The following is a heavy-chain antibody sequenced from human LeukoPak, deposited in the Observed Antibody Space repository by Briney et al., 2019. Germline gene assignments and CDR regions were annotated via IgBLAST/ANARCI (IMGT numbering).Heavy chain of an antibody. CDR2: ISSDESNK. D-gene: IGHD6-13*01. J-gene: IGHJ4*02. CDR3: AMGGITAAAFAY. Sequence: GGSLRLSCAASGFTFRSYGMHWVRQAPGKGLEWVAVISSDESNKYYADSVKGRFTISRDNSKNTLYLQMYSLRADDTAVYYCAMGGITAAAFAYWGQGTLVTVSS. V-gene: IGHV3-30*03. CDR1: GFTFRSYG.